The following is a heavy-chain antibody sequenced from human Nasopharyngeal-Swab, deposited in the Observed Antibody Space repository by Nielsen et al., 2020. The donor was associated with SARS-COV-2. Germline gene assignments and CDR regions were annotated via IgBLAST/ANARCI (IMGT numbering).Heavy chain of an antibody. CDR1: GYSFINYW. CDR3: ARRAARDGYNYEVDP. V-gene: IGHV5-51*01. J-gene: IGHJ5*01. CDR2: IYPGNSQT. D-gene: IGHD5-24*01. Sequence: GESLKISCKASGYSFINYWIGWVRQKPGKGLEWMGIIYPGNSQTKYSPTFQGQVTISAERSINTAYLQWSTLKASDSATYSCARRAARDGYNYEVDPWGQGTLVTVSS.